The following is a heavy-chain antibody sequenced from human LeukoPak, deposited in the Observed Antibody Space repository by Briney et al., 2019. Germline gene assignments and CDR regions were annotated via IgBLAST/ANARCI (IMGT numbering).Heavy chain of an antibody. CDR2: ISSSGSTI. Sequence: GGSLRLSCAASGFTFSDYYMSWIRQAPGKGLEWVSYISSSGSTIYYADSVKGRFTISRDNAKNSLYLQMNSLRAEDTALYYCARSYASSGYYLRHFDYWGQGTLVTVSS. CDR3: ARSYASSGYYLRHFDY. CDR1: GFTFSDYY. D-gene: IGHD3-22*01. J-gene: IGHJ4*02. V-gene: IGHV3-11*01.